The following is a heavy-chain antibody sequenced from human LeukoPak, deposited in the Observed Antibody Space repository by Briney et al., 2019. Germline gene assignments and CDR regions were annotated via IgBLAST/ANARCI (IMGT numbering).Heavy chain of an antibody. CDR1: GYTFTGSY. Sequence: GASVKVSCKASGYTFTGSYMHWVRQAPGQGLEWMGWINPNSGGTNYAQKFQGRVTMTRDTSISTAYMELSSLRSDDTAVYYCARDLTVSDFDSWGQGTLVTVSS. V-gene: IGHV1-2*02. CDR2: INPNSGGT. J-gene: IGHJ4*02. D-gene: IGHD2-21*02. CDR3: ARDLTVSDFDS.